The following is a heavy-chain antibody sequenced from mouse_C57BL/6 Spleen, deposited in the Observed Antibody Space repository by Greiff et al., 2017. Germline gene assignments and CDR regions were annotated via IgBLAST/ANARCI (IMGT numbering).Heavy chain of an antibody. J-gene: IGHJ2*01. V-gene: IGHV7-3*01. CDR1: GFTFTDYY. Sequence: EVKVVASGGGLVQPGGSLSLSCAASGFTFTDYYMSWVRQPPGQALEWLGFIRNKANGYTTEYSASVKGRFTISRDNSQSILSLQMHALRAEDSATYYCARSPTGPYYFDYWGQGTTLTVSS. CDR2: IRNKANGYTT. D-gene: IGHD4-1*01. CDR3: ARSPTGPYYFDY.